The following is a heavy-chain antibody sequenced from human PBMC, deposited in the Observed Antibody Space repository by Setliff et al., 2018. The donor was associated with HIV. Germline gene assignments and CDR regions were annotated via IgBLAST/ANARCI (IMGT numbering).Heavy chain of an antibody. CDR3: ARQPLYNDYDWRSYYFDY. CDR2: IHTSGST. CDR1: GGSISSGSYY. Sequence: PSETLSLTCTVSGGSISSGSYYWSWIRQPAGKGLEWIGHIHTSGSTKYNPSLKSRVTISADTSKNQFSLNLSSVTAAETAVYYCARQPLYNDYDWRSYYFDYWGQGSLVTVSS. V-gene: IGHV4-61*09. J-gene: IGHJ4*02. D-gene: IGHD5-12*01.